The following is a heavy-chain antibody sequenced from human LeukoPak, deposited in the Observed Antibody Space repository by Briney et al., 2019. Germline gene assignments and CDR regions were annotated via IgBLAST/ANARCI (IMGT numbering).Heavy chain of an antibody. Sequence: PGGSLRLSCAASGFSFSSYWMHWVRQAPGKGLVWVSRINIDGSTTTYADSVKGRFTISRDNAKNTLSLQMYSLRADDTAVYYCISDHTGHDDYWGQGTLVTVPS. CDR1: GFSFSSYW. D-gene: IGHD1-1*01. CDR3: ISDHTGHDDY. CDR2: INIDGSTT. V-gene: IGHV3-74*01. J-gene: IGHJ4*02.